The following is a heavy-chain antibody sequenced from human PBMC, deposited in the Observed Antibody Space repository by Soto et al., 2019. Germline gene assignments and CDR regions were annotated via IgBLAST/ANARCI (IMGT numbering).Heavy chain of an antibody. CDR2: ISSSGSTI. CDR1: GFTFSSYE. Sequence: EVQLVESGGGLVQPGGSLRLSCAASGFTFSSYEMNWVRQAPGKGLEWVSYISSSGSTIYYADSVKGRFTISRDNAKSSLYLQMNSLRAEDTAVYYCARSVVFYYGMDVWGQGTTVTVSS. D-gene: IGHD2-21*01. J-gene: IGHJ6*02. CDR3: ARSVVFYYGMDV. V-gene: IGHV3-48*03.